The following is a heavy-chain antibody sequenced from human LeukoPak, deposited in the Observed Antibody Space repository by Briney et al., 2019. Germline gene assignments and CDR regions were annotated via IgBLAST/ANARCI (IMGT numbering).Heavy chain of an antibody. CDR1: GYTFTGYY. Sequence: ASVKVSCKDSGYTFTGYYLHWVRQAPGQGLEWMGRINPNSGGTNYAQKFQGRVTMTRDTSINTVYMELSRLRFDDTAVYYCARGSRLVVTAMRFDPWGQGTLVTVSS. D-gene: IGHD2-21*02. V-gene: IGHV1-2*06. CDR3: ARGSRLVVTAMRFDP. J-gene: IGHJ5*02. CDR2: INPNSGGT.